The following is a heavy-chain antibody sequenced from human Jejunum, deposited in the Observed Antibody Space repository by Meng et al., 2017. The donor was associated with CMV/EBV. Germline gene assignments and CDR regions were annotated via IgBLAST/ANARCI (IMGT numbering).Heavy chain of an antibody. CDR3: ATGVADFEY. V-gene: IGHV1-8*01. D-gene: IGHD6-19*01. Sequence: QLVQAGAEVKKPGASLKVSCKASGYTFTSYDINWVRQGTGQGLEWMGWMNPNRGTTGYAQKFQGRVTMTRNISKSTAYMDLSSLRSEDTAVYYCATGVADFEYWGQGTLVTVSS. CDR1: GYTFTSYD. CDR2: MNPNRGTT. J-gene: IGHJ4*02.